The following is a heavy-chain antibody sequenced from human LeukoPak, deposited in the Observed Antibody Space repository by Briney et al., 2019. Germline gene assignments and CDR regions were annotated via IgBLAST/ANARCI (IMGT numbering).Heavy chain of an antibody. CDR1: GGSFSGYY. CDR3: ARDVATTYAFDI. D-gene: IGHD5-24*01. CDR2: INHSGST. V-gene: IGHV4-34*01. Sequence: SETLSLTCAVYGGSFSGYYWSWIRQPPGKGLEWIGEINHSGSTNYNPSLKSRVTIPVDTSKNQFSLKLSSVTAADTAVYYCARDVATTYAFDIWGQGTMVTVSS. J-gene: IGHJ3*02.